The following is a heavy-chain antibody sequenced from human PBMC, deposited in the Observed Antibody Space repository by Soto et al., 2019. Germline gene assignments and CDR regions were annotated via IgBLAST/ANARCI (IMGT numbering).Heavy chain of an antibody. D-gene: IGHD1-26*01. J-gene: IGHJ5*02. CDR2: INPNSGGT. CDR1: GYTFTGYY. V-gene: IGHV1-2*04. Sequence: ASVKVSCKASGYTFTGYYMHWVRQAPGQGLEWMGWINPNSGGTNYAQKFQGWVTMTRDTSISTAYMELSRLRSDDTAVYYCARAGSLVGANNWFDPWGQGTLVTVSS. CDR3: ARAGSLVGANNWFDP.